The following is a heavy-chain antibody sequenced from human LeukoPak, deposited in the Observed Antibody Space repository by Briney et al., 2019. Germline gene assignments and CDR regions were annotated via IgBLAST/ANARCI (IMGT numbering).Heavy chain of an antibody. D-gene: IGHD3-22*01. V-gene: IGHV4-39*01. J-gene: IGHJ1*01. CDR1: GGSISSTNY. CDR3: ARGNHYYDSSAYLAWESFQH. Sequence: SETLSLTCTVSGGSISSTNYWGWIRQPPGKGLEWIGSIFYSGSTYYNPSLKSRVTISVDTSKNQFSLKLTSVTAADTAVYYCARGNHYYDSSAYLAWESFQHWGQGTLVTVSS. CDR2: IFYSGST.